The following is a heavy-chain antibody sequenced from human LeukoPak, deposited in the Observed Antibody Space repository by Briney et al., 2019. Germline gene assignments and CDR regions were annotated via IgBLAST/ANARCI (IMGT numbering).Heavy chain of an antibody. Sequence: PGGSLRLSCAASGFTFKSYAMTWVRPAPGKGLEWVSAIGGGGDKVYYADSVKGRFTISRDNSKKTLYLQMNSLRAEDTAVYYCAKVLSGEHNFWSDFSQDKWFDPWGLGTLVTVAS. D-gene: IGHD3-3*01. CDR1: GFTFKSYA. CDR2: IGGGGDKV. V-gene: IGHV3-23*01. J-gene: IGHJ5*02. CDR3: AKVLSGEHNFWSDFSQDKWFDP.